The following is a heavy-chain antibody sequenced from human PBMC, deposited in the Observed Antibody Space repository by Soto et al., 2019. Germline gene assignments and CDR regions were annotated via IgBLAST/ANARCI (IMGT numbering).Heavy chain of an antibody. CDR1: GFTFGDYA. CDR2: IRSKAYGGTT. CDR3: TRGGLIVPRYYYDSSGYPPRAPYYYGMDV. V-gene: IGHV3-49*03. D-gene: IGHD3-22*01. Sequence: PGGSLRLSCTSSGFTFGDYAMSWFRQAPGKGLEWVGFIRSKAYGGTTEYAASVKGRFTISRDDSKSIAYLQMNSLKTEDTAVYYCTRGGLIVPRYYYDSSGYPPRAPYYYGMDVWGQGTTVTVSS. J-gene: IGHJ6*02.